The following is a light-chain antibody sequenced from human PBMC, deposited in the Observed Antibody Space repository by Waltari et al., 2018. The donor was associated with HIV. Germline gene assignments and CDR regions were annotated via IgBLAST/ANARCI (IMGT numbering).Light chain of an antibody. J-gene: IGLJ3*02. V-gene: IGLV2-14*01. CDR3: TSYLSSATPE. CDR1: ASDIYTD. CDR2: EVT. Sequence: QSALAQPASVSGSPGQTISISCTAVASDIYTDVSWYQHRPGKAPKVIIYEVTNRPSWVAYRFSGSRSGDTAPLTISELQAEDEADYFCTSYLSSATPEFGGGDRLPVL.